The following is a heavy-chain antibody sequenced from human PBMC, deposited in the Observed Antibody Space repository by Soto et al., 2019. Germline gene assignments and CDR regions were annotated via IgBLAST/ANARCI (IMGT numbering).Heavy chain of an antibody. CDR2: ISAYNGNT. Sequence: QVQLVQSGAEVKKPGASVKVSCKASGYTFSSYFISWVRQAPGQGLEWMGWISAYNGNTNYAQNLQGRVTMTTDTPTSTDYMELRSLRSDDTAVYYCARDLPPVDSWGQGTLVTVPS. V-gene: IGHV1-18*01. CDR1: GYTFSSYF. CDR3: ARDLPPVDS. J-gene: IGHJ4*02.